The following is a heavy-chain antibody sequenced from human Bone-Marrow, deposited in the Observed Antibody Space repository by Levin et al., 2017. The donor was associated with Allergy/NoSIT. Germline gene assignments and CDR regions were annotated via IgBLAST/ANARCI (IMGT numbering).Heavy chain of an antibody. V-gene: IGHV4-39*01. D-gene: IGHD5-24*01. CDR2: VDYSGAS. Sequence: PSETLSLTCTVSGGSISETTYYWGWVRQPPGKGLEWIGSVDYSGASYYNPSLQSRVTISIDTSKNQFSLKLTSVTAADTAVYFCARQMAGNDYWGQGTLVTVSS. J-gene: IGHJ4*02. CDR1: GGSISETTYY. CDR3: ARQMAGNDY.